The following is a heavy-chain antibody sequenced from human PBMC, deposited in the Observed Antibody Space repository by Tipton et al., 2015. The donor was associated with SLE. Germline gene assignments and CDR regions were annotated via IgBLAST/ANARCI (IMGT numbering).Heavy chain of an antibody. CDR2: INPSGGST. Sequence: QLVQSGVEVKKPGASVRVSCMASGYTFTSYYMHWVRQAPGQGLEWMGIINPSGGSTSYAQKFQGRVTMTRDTSTSTVYMELNSLRSDDTAVYYCASQTGGLDYWGQGTLVTVSS. CDR3: ASQTGGLDY. CDR1: GYTFTSYY. J-gene: IGHJ4*02. D-gene: IGHD7-27*01. V-gene: IGHV1-46*01.